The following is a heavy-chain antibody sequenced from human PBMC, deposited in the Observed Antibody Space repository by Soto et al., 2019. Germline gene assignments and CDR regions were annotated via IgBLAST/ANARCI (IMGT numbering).Heavy chain of an antibody. J-gene: IGHJ6*02. V-gene: IGHV3-33*01. CDR2: IRYDESNQ. CDR3: ARDFTAGATYSGPSYYAMDV. D-gene: IGHD1-26*01. Sequence: GGSLRLSCAASGFTFSTYGMHWVRQAPGKGLEWVAGIRYDESNQYYADSVKGQFTISRGNSKNTLYMQMDSLRADDTAVYYCARDFTAGATYSGPSYYAMDVWGQGTTVTVSS. CDR1: GFTFSTYG.